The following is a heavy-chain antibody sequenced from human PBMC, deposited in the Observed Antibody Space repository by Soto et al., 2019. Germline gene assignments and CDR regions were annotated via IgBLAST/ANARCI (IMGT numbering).Heavy chain of an antibody. V-gene: IGHV4-30-2*01. D-gene: IGHD4-17*01. CDR2: IYHSGGT. CDR1: GGHITSGGYS. J-gene: IGHJ5*02. Sequence: PSETLSLTCAVSGGHITSGGYSWSWIRQPQGKGLEWIGYIYHSGGTYYNPSLKSRVTLSIDRTKKQFSLKLKSVTAADTAVYFCARPMTTSGWFDPWGQGTLVTVPQ. CDR3: ARPMTTSGWFDP.